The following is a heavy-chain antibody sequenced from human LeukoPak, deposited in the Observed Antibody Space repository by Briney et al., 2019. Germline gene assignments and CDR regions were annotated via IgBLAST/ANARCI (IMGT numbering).Heavy chain of an antibody. CDR2: ISYSGDTI. CDR1: EFTFRDYY. CDR3: ARLGIITAAGSNDY. V-gene: IGHV3-11*01. J-gene: IGHJ4*02. D-gene: IGHD6-13*01. Sequence: GGSLRLSCAASEFTFRDYYMSRIRQAPGKGLEWVSYISYSGDTIYYADSVKGRFTVSRDNAKNSLYLQMNSLRAEDTAVYYCARLGIITAAGSNDYWGQGTLVTVSS.